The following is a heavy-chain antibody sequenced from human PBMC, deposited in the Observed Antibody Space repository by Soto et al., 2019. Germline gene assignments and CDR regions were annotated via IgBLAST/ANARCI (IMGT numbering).Heavy chain of an antibody. J-gene: IGHJ6*02. V-gene: IGHV5-10-1*01. D-gene: IGHD6-13*01. CDR3: ASRPKYSSSNYYYYRMDV. CDR1: GYSFTSYW. Sequence: GESLKISCKGSGYSFTSYWISWVRQMPGKGLEWMGRIDPSDSYTNYSPSFQGHVTISADKSISTAYLQWSSLKASDTAMYYCASRPKYSSSNYYYYRMDVWGQGTTVTVSS. CDR2: IDPSDSYT.